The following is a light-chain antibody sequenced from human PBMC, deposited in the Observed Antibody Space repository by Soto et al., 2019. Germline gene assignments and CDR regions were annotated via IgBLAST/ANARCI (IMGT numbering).Light chain of an antibody. CDR2: DVN. Sequence: QSVLTQTASVSGSPGQSITISCTGTSSDIGSRNLVSWYQQHPGKAPKVLITDVNRRPSGVSDRFSGSKSGNTASLTIFGLQAEDEADYYCCSFADGNTVLFGGGTKVTVL. J-gene: IGLJ2*01. V-gene: IGLV2-23*02. CDR3: CSFADGNTVL. CDR1: SSDIGSRNL.